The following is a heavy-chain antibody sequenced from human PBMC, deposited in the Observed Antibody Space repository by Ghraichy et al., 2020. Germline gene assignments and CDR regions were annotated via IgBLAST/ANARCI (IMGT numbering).Heavy chain of an antibody. D-gene: IGHD3-9*01. Sequence: GESLNISCKGSGYSFTTYWIDWVRQMPGKGLEWMGIIYPGDSDIKYRPSFQGQVTISADKSVSTAYLQWRSLKASDTAMYYCARQVDYDVLAGYMYYFDYWGQGTLVTVSS. CDR3: ARQVDYDVLAGYMYYFDY. V-gene: IGHV5-51*01. CDR1: GYSFTTYW. J-gene: IGHJ4*02. CDR2: IYPGDSDI.